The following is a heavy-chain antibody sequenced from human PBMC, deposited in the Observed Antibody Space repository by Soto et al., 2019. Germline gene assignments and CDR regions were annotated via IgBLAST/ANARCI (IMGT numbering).Heavy chain of an antibody. CDR3: AREGLRSEMATTPFDY. V-gene: IGHV3-30-3*01. Sequence: PGGSLRLSCAASGFTFSSYAMHWVRQAPGKGLEWVAVISYDGSNKYYADSVKGRFTISRDNAKNSLYLQMNSLRAEDTAVYYCAREGLRSEMATTPFDYWGQGILVTVSS. J-gene: IGHJ4*02. D-gene: IGHD5-12*01. CDR1: GFTFSSYA. CDR2: ISYDGSNK.